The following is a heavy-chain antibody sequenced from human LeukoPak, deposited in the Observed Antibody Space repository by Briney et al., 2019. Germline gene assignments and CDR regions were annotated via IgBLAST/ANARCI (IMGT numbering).Heavy chain of an antibody. J-gene: IGHJ4*02. CDR1: GFTFSSYA. D-gene: IGHD5-12*01. Sequence: GGSLRLSCAASGFTFSSYAMNWVRQAPGKGLEWVSGISDSGGSTYYTDSVKGRFTISRDNSKNTLYLQMNSLRAEDTAVYYCAKVFSGYVPFDYWGQGTLVTVSS. CDR3: AKVFSGYVPFDY. V-gene: IGHV3-23*01. CDR2: ISDSGGST.